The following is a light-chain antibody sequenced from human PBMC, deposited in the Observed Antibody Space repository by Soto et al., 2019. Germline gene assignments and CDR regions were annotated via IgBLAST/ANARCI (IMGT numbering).Light chain of an antibody. V-gene: IGLV2-23*01. J-gene: IGLJ1*01. Sequence: QSALTQPASVSGSPGQSITISCTGTSSDVGSQKLVSWYQHYPGKAPKLIIFEASKRPSGVSNRFSGSKSGSTASLTISGLQAEEEADYYCCSNVGGIAYVFGTGTKVTVL. CDR2: EAS. CDR1: SSDVGSQKL. CDR3: CSNVGGIAYV.